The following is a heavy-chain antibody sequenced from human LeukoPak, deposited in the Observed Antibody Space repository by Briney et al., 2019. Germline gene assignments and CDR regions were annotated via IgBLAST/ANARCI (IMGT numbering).Heavy chain of an antibody. V-gene: IGHV3-15*07. D-gene: IGHD3-22*01. CDR2: IRSNSDGGTI. CDR3: ATDFYDST. CDR1: GFTFDDYA. Sequence: PGGSLRLSCAASGFTFDDYAMHWVRQAPGKGLEWVGRIRSNSDGGTIDYAAPVKGRFTPSRDDSKTTLYLQMNSLQTEDTAVYYCATDFYDSTWGQGTLVTVSS. J-gene: IGHJ5*02.